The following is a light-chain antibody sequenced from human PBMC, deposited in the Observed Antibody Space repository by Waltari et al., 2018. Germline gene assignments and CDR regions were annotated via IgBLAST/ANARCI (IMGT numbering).Light chain of an antibody. CDR1: SLRSSY. CDR3: NSRDSSGTHVV. Sequence: SSELTQGPAVSVALGQTVRITCQGDSLRSSYASWYQQKPGQAPVLVFYGKDKRPSGVPDRFSGSSSGNTASLTITGARAEDEADYYCNSRDSSGTHVVFGGGTKLTVL. CDR2: GKD. J-gene: IGLJ2*01. V-gene: IGLV3-19*01.